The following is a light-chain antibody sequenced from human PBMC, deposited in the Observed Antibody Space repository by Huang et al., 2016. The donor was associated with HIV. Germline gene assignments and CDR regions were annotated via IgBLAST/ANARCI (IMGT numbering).Light chain of an antibody. CDR1: QSVSRHY. CDR2: GAA. Sequence: EIVLTQSPGTLSFSPGERATLYCRASQSVSRHYLAWYQHQPGQAPRLVIFGAASRASGIPDRFSGSGSGTDFTLTINRVEPDDFAVYYCHQYGTSPFTFGPGTKVDSK. V-gene: IGKV3-20*01. J-gene: IGKJ3*01. CDR3: HQYGTSPFT.